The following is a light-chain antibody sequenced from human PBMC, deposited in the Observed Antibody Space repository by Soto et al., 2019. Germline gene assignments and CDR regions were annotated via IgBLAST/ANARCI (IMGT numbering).Light chain of an antibody. V-gene: IGLV2-14*01. CDR2: DVS. CDR1: SSDVGGYNY. J-gene: IGLJ2*01. CDR3: SSFTSSSTLV. Sequence: SALTQPASVSGSPGQSITISCTGTSSDVGGYNYVSWYQQHPGKAHKLMIYDVSNRPSGVSNRFSGSKSDNTASLTISGLQDEDEADYYCSSFTSSSTLVFGGGTKVTVL.